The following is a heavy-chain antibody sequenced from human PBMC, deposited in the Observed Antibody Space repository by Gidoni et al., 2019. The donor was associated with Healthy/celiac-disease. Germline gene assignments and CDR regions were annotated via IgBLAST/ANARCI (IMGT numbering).Heavy chain of an antibody. CDR3: ASGDYYDSSADGPFDY. D-gene: IGHD3-22*01. Sequence: QVQLVQSGAEVKKPGSSVKVSCKASGGTFSSYASSWVRQAPGHGLEWMGGIIPIFGTANYEKKCQGRVTMTADESRSTAYMELSRLRSEDTAVYYCASGDYYDSSADGPFDYWGQGTLVTVS. J-gene: IGHJ4*02. V-gene: IGHV1-69*19. CDR2: IIPIFGTA. CDR1: GGTFSSYA.